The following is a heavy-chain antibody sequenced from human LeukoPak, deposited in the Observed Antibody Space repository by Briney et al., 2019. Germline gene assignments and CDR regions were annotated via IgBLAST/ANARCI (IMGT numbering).Heavy chain of an antibody. V-gene: IGHV1-69*06. CDR3: ARGYYDSSGYYHEDFDY. D-gene: IGHD3-22*01. CDR2: IIPIFGTA. CDR1: GGTFSSYA. Sequence: SVKVSCKASGGTFSSYAISWVRQAPGQGLERMGGIIPIFGTANYAQKFQGRVTITADKSTSTAYMELRSLRSDDTAMYYCARGYYDSSGYYHEDFDYWGQGTLVTVSS. J-gene: IGHJ4*02.